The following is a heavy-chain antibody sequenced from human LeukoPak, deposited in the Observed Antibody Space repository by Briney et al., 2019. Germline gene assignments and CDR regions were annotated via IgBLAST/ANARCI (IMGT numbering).Heavy chain of an antibody. D-gene: IGHD6-13*01. V-gene: IGHV1-18*01. J-gene: IGHJ5*02. CDR2: ISAYNGNT. Sequence: ASVKVSCKASGYTFTSYGISWVRQAPGQGLEWMGWISAYNGNTNYAQKLQGRVTMTTDTSTSTAYMELRSLRSDDTAVYYCARPWQPSSSWYRVTDGNWFDPWGQGTLVTVSS. CDR3: ARPWQPSSSWYRVTDGNWFDP. CDR1: GYTFTSYG.